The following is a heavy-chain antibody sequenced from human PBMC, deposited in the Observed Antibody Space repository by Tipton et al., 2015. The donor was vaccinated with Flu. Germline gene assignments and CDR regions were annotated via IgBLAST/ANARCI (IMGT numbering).Heavy chain of an antibody. CDR1: GASISSESYY. D-gene: IGHD3-10*01. CDR2: IYHSGST. Sequence: TLSLTCTVSGASISSESYYWGWIRQPPGKGLEWIGNIYHSGSTNYNPSPKSRVTISLDKSKNQFSLNLSSVTAADTAVHYCARVGAVTMVRGLAFDAFDIWGLGTMGAVSS. V-gene: IGHV4-39*07. J-gene: IGHJ3*02. CDR3: ARVGAVTMVRGLAFDAFDI.